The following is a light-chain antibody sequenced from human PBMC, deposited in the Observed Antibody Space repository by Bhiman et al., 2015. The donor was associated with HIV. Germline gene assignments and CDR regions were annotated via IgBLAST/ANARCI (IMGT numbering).Light chain of an antibody. CDR2: AVN. CDR1: SRDVGYYDF. Sequence: SALTQPPSASGSPGQSVTISCTGTSRDVGYYDFVSWYQQHPGKAPKLMIYAVNERPSGVPDRFSGSKSGNTASLTISGLQAVDEGDYYCCSYVGSSTYVVFGGGTKLSVL. J-gene: IGLJ2*01. V-gene: IGLV2-8*01. CDR3: CSYVGSSTYVV.